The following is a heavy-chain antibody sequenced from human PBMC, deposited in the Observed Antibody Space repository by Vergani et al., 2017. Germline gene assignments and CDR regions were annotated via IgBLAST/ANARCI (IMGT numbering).Heavy chain of an antibody. J-gene: IGHJ6*02. CDR3: AKKGGSLYYYGVDV. V-gene: IGHV3-30*18. D-gene: IGHD1-26*01. Sequence: VQLVESGGGLVQPGRSLRLSCSAAGFPFSDYGVHWVRQAPGKGLEWVSVISYDGNKKNYADSVKGRFTISRDNSKDTLFLQMNGLRPEDTGTYFCAKKGGSLYYYGVDVWGQGTTITVSS. CDR1: GFPFSDYG. CDR2: ISYDGNKK.